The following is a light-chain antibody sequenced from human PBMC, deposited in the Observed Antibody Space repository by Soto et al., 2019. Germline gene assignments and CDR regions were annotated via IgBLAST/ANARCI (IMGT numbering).Light chain of an antibody. CDR1: QSISSY. V-gene: IGKV1-39*01. CDR3: QQSYSTPLT. J-gene: IGKJ4*01. CDR2: AAS. Sequence: DIQMTQSPSSLSSSVGYRVAVTCRASQSISSYLNWYHQKPGKAPKLLIYAASSLQSGVPSRFSGSGSGTDFTLTISSLQPEDFATYYCQQSYSTPLTFGGGTRW.